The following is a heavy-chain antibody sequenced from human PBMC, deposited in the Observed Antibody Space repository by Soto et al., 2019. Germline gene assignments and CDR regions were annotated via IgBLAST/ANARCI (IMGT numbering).Heavy chain of an antibody. CDR2: IKSKTDGGTT. CDR1: GFTFSNAW. CDR3: TRSEENKYCSSTSCYGWNWFDP. D-gene: IGHD2-2*01. Sequence: GGSLRLSCAASGFTFSNAWMNWVRQAPGKGLEWVGRIKSKTDGGTTDYAAPVKGRFTISRDDSKNTLYLQMNSLKTEDTAVYYCTRSEENKYCSSTSCYGWNWFDPWGQGTLVTVSS. V-gene: IGHV3-15*07. J-gene: IGHJ5*02.